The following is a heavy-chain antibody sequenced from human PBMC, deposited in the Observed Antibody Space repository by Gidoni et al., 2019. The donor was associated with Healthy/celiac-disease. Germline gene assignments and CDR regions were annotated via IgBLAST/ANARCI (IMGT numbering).Heavy chain of an antibody. Sequence: QLQLQESGPGLVKPSETLSLPRTVSGGSISSSSYYWGWIRQPPGKGLEWIGSIYYSGSTYYNPSLKSRVTISVDTSKNQFSLKLSAVTAADTAVYYCARERSGWADYWGQGTLVTVSS. CDR2: IYYSGST. J-gene: IGHJ4*02. CDR1: GGSISSSSYY. CDR3: ARERSGWADY. V-gene: IGHV4-39*07. D-gene: IGHD6-19*01.